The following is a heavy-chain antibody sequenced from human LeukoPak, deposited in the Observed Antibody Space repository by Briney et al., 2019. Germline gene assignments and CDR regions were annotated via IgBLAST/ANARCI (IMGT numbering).Heavy chain of an antibody. D-gene: IGHD5-24*01. J-gene: IGHJ4*02. V-gene: IGHV3-33*06. CDR3: AKGDGGYNSRIDY. CDR2: IWYDGSNK. CDR1: GFTFSSYG. Sequence: PGGSLRLSCAASGFTFSSYGMHWVRQAPGKGLEWLAVIWYDGSNKYYADSVKGRFTISRDNSKNTLYLQMNSLRAEDTAVYYCAKGDGGYNSRIDYWGQGTLVTVSS.